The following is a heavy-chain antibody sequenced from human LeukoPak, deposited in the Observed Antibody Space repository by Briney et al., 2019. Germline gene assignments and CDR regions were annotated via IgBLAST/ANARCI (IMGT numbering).Heavy chain of an antibody. CDR2: ISGTGDST. V-gene: IGHV3-23*01. CDR3: AKGAYYHGSGRYFDY. J-gene: IGHJ4*02. CDR1: GFTFSTYA. Sequence: GGSLRLSCAASGFTFSTYAMSWVRQAPGKGLEWVSAISGTGDSTYYVDSVKGRFTISRDNSKNTLYLQMNSLRAEDTAVYYCAKGAYYHGSGRYFDYWGQGTLVTVSS. D-gene: IGHD3-10*01.